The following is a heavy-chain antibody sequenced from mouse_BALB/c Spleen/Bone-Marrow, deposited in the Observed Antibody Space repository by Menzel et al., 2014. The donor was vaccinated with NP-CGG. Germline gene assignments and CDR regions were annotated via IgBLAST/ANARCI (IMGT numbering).Heavy chain of an antibody. CDR2: IYPGSGST. Sequence: LQQPGSELVRPGASVKLSCKASGYTFTSYWMHWVKQRHGQGLEWIGNIYPGSGSTDYDEKFKSKGTLTVDTSSSTAYMHLSSLTSEDSAVYYCTRGGWLRYFDYWGQGTTLTVSS. V-gene: IGHV1S22*01. D-gene: IGHD2-2*01. J-gene: IGHJ2*01. CDR3: TRGGWLRYFDY. CDR1: GYTFTSYW.